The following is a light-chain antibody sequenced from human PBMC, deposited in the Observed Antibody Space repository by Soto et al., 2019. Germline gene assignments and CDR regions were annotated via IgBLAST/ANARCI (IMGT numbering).Light chain of an antibody. Sequence: IVLTQSPDSLAVSLGERATVNCKSSQSVLYSSDNKNYLVWYQQKPGQPPRLLIYWASTRESGVPDRFSGSASGTDFTLTISSLQAEDVAVYYCQQYYNTPFTFGQGTKLEIK. J-gene: IGKJ2*01. CDR3: QQYYNTPFT. V-gene: IGKV4-1*01. CDR1: QSVLYSSDNKNY. CDR2: WAS.